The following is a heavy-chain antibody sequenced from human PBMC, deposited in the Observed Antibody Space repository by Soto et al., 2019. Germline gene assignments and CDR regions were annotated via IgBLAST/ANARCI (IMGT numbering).Heavy chain of an antibody. Sequence: QVQLVESGGGVVQPGRSLRLSCAASGFTFSSYGMHWVRQAPGKGLEWVAVISYDGSNKYYADSGMGRFTISRDNSKNRLKLQMNSLRAEDTAVYYCAKDRQEIVGRAQIDYWGQGTLVTVSS. V-gene: IGHV3-30*18. J-gene: IGHJ4*02. CDR1: GFTFSSYG. CDR3: AKDRQEIVGRAQIDY. D-gene: IGHD1-26*01. CDR2: ISYDGSNK.